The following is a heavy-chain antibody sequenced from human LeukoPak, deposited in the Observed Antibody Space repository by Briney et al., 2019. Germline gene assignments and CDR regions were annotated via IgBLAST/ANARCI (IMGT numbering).Heavy chain of an antibody. CDR3: ARGQPWLPY. Sequence: ASVKVSCKASGYTFTSYAMNWVRQAPGQGLERMGWINTNTENPTYAQGFTGRFVFPLDTSVSTAYLQISSLEADDTAIYYCARGQPWLPYWGQGSLVTVSS. CDR1: GYTFTSYA. J-gene: IGHJ4*02. V-gene: IGHV7-4-1*02. D-gene: IGHD5-24*01. CDR2: INTNTENP.